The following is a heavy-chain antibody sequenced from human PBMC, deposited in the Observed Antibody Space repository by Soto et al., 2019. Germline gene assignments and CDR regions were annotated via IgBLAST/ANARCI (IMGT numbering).Heavy chain of an antibody. D-gene: IGHD2-15*01. Sequence: ASVKVSCKASGYTFTTYYMHWVRQAPGQGLEWMGIINPSGGSTNAQKFQGRVTMTRDTSTSTVYMELSSLRSEDTAVYYCARVYRSGGRCYGIDYWGQGTLVTVSS. J-gene: IGHJ4*02. CDR3: ARVYRSGGRCYGIDY. CDR2: INPSGGST. V-gene: IGHV1-46*01. CDR1: GYTFTTYY.